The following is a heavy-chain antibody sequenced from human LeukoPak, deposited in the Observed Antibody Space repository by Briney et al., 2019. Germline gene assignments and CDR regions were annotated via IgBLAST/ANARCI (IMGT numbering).Heavy chain of an antibody. CDR2: VDPEDGET. Sequence: GASVTISCKASGYTFTDYYMHWVQQAPGKGLEWMGRVDPEDGETIYAEKFQGRVTITADTSTDTAYMELSSLRSEDTAVYYCARDPAVGYCSGGSCPTGAFDIWGQGTMVTVSS. V-gene: IGHV1-69-2*01. D-gene: IGHD2-15*01. CDR1: GYTFTDYY. J-gene: IGHJ3*02. CDR3: ARDPAVGYCSGGSCPTGAFDI.